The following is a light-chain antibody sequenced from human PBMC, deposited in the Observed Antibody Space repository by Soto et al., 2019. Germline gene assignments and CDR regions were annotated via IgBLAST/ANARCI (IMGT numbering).Light chain of an antibody. Sequence: QSLLTQPASVSGSPGQSITISCTGTSSDIGDYNYVSWYQQYPGKAPKLMIYEVSHRPSGVSNRFSGSKSGNTASLTISGLQAEDEADYYCSSFTTSSPYVFGTGTKVTVL. V-gene: IGLV2-14*01. CDR3: SSFTTSSPYV. CDR2: EVS. J-gene: IGLJ1*01. CDR1: SSDIGDYNY.